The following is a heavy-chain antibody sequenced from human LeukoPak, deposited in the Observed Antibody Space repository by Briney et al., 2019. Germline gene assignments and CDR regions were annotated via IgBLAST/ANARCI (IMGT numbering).Heavy chain of an antibody. CDR1: GFTFDDYA. D-gene: IGHD4-17*01. V-gene: IGHV3-43D*04. Sequence: GGSLRLSCAASGFTFDDYAMHWVRQAPGKGLEWVSLISWDGGSTYYADSVKGRFTISRDNSKNSLYLQMNSPRAEDTALYYCAKDGAVTTEYYFDYWGQGTLVTVSS. J-gene: IGHJ4*02. CDR3: AKDGAVTTEYYFDY. CDR2: ISWDGGST.